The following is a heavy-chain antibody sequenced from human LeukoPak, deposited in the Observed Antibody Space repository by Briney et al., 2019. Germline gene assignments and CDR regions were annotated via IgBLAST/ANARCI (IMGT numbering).Heavy chain of an antibody. V-gene: IGHV3-7*05. CDR3: VRDPDILTGVAYDI. Sequence: PGGSLRLSCEASGFIFSRDWMNWVRQAPGKGLEWVANINQDGSVRYYVDSVKGRFTVARDNAKQSLYLQMNSLRAEDTAVYYCVRDPDILTGVAYDIWGQGTMVIVSS. D-gene: IGHD3-9*01. J-gene: IGHJ3*02. CDR2: INQDGSVR. CDR1: GFIFSRDW.